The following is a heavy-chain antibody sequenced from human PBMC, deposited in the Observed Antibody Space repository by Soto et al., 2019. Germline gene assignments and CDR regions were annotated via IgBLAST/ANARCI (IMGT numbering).Heavy chain of an antibody. CDR1: GFTFNNYA. CDR3: ANERGGSGSLTPRVDF. Sequence: EVQLLESGGGLVQPGGSLRLSCAASGFTFNNYAMTWVRQAPGKGLEWVSAISGGGDTTSYADSVKGRFTVSRDGSKNTLYLQMSSLRAEDTALYYCANERGGSGSLTPRVDFWGQGTLVTVSS. J-gene: IGHJ4*02. CDR2: ISGGGDTT. D-gene: IGHD3-10*01. V-gene: IGHV3-23*01.